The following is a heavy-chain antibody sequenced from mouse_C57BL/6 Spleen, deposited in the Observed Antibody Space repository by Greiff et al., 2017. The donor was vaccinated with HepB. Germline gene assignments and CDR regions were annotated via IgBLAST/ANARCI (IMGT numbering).Heavy chain of an antibody. J-gene: IGHJ1*03. D-gene: IGHD4-1*02. CDR1: GYTFTSYG. V-gene: IGHV1-81*01. Sequence: QVHVKQSGAELARPGASVKLSCKASGYTFTSYGISWVKQRTGQGLEWIGEIYPRSGNTYYNEKFKGKATLTADKSSSTAYMELRSLTSEDSAVYFCARGMSTGSYWYFDVWGTGTTVTVSS. CDR3: ARGMSTGSYWYFDV. CDR2: IYPRSGNT.